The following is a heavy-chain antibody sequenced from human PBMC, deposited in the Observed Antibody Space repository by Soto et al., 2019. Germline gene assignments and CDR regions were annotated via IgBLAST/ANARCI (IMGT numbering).Heavy chain of an antibody. Sequence: GGSLRLSCAASGFTFSSYAMHWVRQAPGKGLEWVAVISYDGSNKYYADSVKGRFTISRDNSKNTLYLQMNSQRAEGTAVYYCACYVTIIVVVPAARRKSNWFDPWGQGTLVTVSS. D-gene: IGHD2-2*01. J-gene: IGHJ5*02. CDR1: GFTFSSYA. V-gene: IGHV3-30-3*01. CDR3: ACYVTIIVVVPAARRKSNWFDP. CDR2: ISYDGSNK.